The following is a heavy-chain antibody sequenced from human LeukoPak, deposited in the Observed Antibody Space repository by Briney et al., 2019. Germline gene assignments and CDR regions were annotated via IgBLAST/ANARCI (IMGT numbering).Heavy chain of an antibody. Sequence: PSETLSLTCTVSGGSISSYYWSWLRQPPGKGLEWIGYIYYSGSTNYNPSLKSRVTISVDTSKNQFSLKLSSVTAADTAVYYCARDWTGTNPGYFDYWGQGTLVTVSS. CDR2: IYYSGST. J-gene: IGHJ4*02. CDR3: ARDWTGTNPGYFDY. V-gene: IGHV4-59*01. CDR1: GGSISSYY. D-gene: IGHD3/OR15-3a*01.